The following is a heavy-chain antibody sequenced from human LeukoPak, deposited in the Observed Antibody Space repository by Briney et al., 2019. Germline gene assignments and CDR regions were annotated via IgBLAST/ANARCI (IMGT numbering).Heavy chain of an antibody. V-gene: IGHV5-51*01. CDR3: ARHRDSRGYYNDAFDI. CDR2: IYPGDSDT. Sequence: GESLKISCQGSGYSFPTYWIGWVRQMPGKGLEWMGIIYPGDSDTRYSPSFQGQVTISADKSISTAYLQWSSLKASDTAIYYCARHRDSRGYYNDAFDIWGQGTMVTVSS. CDR1: GYSFPTYW. D-gene: IGHD3-22*01. J-gene: IGHJ3*02.